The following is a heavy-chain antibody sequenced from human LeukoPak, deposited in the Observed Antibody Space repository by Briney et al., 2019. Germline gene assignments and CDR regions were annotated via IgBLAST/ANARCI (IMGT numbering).Heavy chain of an antibody. CDR1: GYTFTSYY. CDR2: INPSGGST. D-gene: IGHD6-13*01. V-gene: IGHV1-46*01. CDR3: ARDKAKTRSSSWGFYYYYGMDV. Sequence: GASVKVSCKASGYTFTSYYMHWVRQAPGRGLEWMGIINPSGGSTSYAQKFQGRVTMTRDTSTSTVYMELSSLRSEDTAVYYCARDKAKTRSSSWGFYYYYGMDVWGQGTTVTVSS. J-gene: IGHJ6*02.